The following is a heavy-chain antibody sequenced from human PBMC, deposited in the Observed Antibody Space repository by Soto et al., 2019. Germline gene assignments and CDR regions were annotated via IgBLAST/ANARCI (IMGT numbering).Heavy chain of an antibody. Sequence: QVQLQESGPGLVKPSQTLSLTCTVSGGSMNSGGYCWNWIRQHPGEGLEWIGCTSYGGTPSYNPSLTRRLTLTVETSKNQFSLMLNAVTAADTAVYYCSRGILVWGQGTLITVSS. CDR2: TSYGGTP. CDR1: GGSMNSGGYC. CDR3: SRGILV. D-gene: IGHD2-15*01. J-gene: IGHJ4*02. V-gene: IGHV4-31*03.